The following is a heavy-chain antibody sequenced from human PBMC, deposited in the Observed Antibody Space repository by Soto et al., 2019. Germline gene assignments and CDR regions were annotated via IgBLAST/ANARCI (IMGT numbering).Heavy chain of an antibody. CDR3: AREKWGHYYGMDV. Sequence: PGGSLRLSCAVTGFKFSIYSMNWVRQAPGRGLEWVASITGGSTYIYYAESVKGRFTVSRDNDNNSVYLQMNSLSADDTGIYYCAREKWGHYYGMDVWGQGPTVTVSS. D-gene: IGHD1-26*01. CDR1: GFKFSIYS. CDR2: ITGGSTYI. J-gene: IGHJ6*02. V-gene: IGHV3-21*06.